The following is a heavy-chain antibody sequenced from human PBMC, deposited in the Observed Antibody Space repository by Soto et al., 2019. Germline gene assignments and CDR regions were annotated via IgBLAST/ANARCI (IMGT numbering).Heavy chain of an antibody. CDR3: ARETLSFGSALDV. D-gene: IGHD3-3*01. V-gene: IGHV3-43*01. CDR2: ITWNGGNT. CDR1: GFSFDDYN. Sequence: PGGSLRLSCAASGFSFDDYNMHWVRQAPGKGLEWVSLITWNGGNTYYADSAKGRFTISRDGTTQSVSLQMTGLKREDTGLYYCARETLSFGSALDVWGQGTTVTVSS. J-gene: IGHJ6*02.